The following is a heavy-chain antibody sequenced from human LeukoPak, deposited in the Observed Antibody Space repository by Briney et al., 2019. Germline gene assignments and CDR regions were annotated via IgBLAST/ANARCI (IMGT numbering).Heavy chain of an antibody. CDR1: GFRFTSYC. Sequence: GESLTISCEGSGFRFTSYCIAWVRQMPGKGLEWMGSIYIGDSDTTYSPSFQGQVTISADKSISTAYLQWSSLKASDTAMYYCARLAGPVYRLVYWGQGGLVTVSS. V-gene: IGHV5-51*01. J-gene: IGHJ4*02. CDR2: IYIGDSDT. CDR3: ARLAGPVYRLVY. D-gene: IGHD3-16*01.